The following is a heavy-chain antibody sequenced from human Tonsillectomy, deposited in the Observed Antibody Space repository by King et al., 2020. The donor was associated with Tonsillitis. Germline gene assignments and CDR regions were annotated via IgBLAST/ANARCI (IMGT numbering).Heavy chain of an antibody. CDR3: AKVLATTDF. CDR2: ISFDGSNK. V-gene: IGHV3-30*18. CDR1: GFTFSSYG. Sequence: QVQLVESGGGVVQPGRSLRLSCEASGFTFSSYGMHWVRQAPGKGLEWVAVISFDGSNKYYGDSVKGRFTISRDNSKNTLYLQMNSLRAEDTAVYYCAKVLATTDFCGQETLVTVSS. D-gene: IGHD1-26*01. J-gene: IGHJ4*02.